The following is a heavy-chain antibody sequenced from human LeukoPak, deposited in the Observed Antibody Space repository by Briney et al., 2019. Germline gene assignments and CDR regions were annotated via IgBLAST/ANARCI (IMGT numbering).Heavy chain of an antibody. J-gene: IGHJ4*02. CDR1: GFSFNTYA. CDR2: IKSKTDGGTT. CDR3: TTEYYYDSSGYYYGVY. Sequence: GGSLRLSCIASGFSFNTYAMHWVRQAPGKGLEWVGRIKSKTDGGTTDYAAPVKGRFTISRDDSKNTLYLQMNSLKTEDTAVYYCTTEYYYDSSGYYYGVYWGQGTLVTVSS. V-gene: IGHV3-15*01. D-gene: IGHD3-22*01.